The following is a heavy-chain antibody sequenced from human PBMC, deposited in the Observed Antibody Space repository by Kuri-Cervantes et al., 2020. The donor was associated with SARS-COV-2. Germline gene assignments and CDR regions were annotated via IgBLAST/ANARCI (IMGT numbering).Heavy chain of an antibody. CDR1: GGSISSYY. V-gene: IGHV4-59*05. Sequence: GSLRLSCTVSGGSISSYYWSWIRQPPGKGLEWIGSIYYSRSTYYNPSLKSRVTISVDTSKNQFSLKLSSVTAADTAVYYCARAFGYSSHFDYWGQGTLVTVSS. CDR2: IYYSRST. J-gene: IGHJ4*02. CDR3: ARAFGYSSHFDY. D-gene: IGHD4-11*01.